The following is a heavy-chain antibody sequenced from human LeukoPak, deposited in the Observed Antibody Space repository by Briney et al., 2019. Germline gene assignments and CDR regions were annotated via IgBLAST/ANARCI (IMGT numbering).Heavy chain of an antibody. V-gene: IGHV3-13*01. J-gene: IGHJ5*02. CDR3: ARGPPVAAKAHKWFDP. D-gene: IGHD2-15*01. CDR1: GFTFSTYN. CDR2: VGTAGDT. Sequence: GGSLRLSCTASGFTFSTYNMHWVRQPTGKGLEWVSAVGTAGDTYYPGSVKGRFTISRENAKNSLYLQMNSLRAEDTAVYYCARGPPVAAKAHKWFDPWGQGTLVTVSS.